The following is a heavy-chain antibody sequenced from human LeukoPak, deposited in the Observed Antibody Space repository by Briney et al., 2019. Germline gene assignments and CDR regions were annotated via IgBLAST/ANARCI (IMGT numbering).Heavy chain of an antibody. CDR2: IYYSGST. CDR1: GGSISSGGYY. Sequence: PSQTLSHTCTVSGGSISSGGYYWSWIRQHPGKGLEWIGYIYYSGSTYYNPSLKSRVTISVDTSKNQFSLKLSSVTAADTAVYYCARGRRGYSYGYFDYWGQGTLVTVSS. J-gene: IGHJ4*02. CDR3: ARGRRGYSYGYFDY. D-gene: IGHD5-18*01. V-gene: IGHV4-31*03.